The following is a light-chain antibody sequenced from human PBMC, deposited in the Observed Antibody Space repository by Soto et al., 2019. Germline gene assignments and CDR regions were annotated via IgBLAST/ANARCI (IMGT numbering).Light chain of an antibody. CDR2: GAS. Sequence: DIQMTQSPSSLPASVGDRVTITCRASQSINTYLNWYQQKPGQDPKLLIYGASTLHDGVPSRFSGFASGTDFTLTISSLQPEDFGTYFCQQSSSTPPTFGQGTKVDI. CDR3: QQSSSTPPT. V-gene: IGKV1-39*01. J-gene: IGKJ1*01. CDR1: QSINTY.